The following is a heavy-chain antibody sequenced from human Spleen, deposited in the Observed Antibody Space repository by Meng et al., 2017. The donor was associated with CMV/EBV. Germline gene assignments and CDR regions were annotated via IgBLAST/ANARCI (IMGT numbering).Heavy chain of an antibody. D-gene: IGHD3-9*01. J-gene: IGHJ4*02. CDR1: GFTFSSYV. V-gene: IGHV3-23*01. CDR2: IGGSGSST. CDR3: AKGFRYFDY. Sequence: LRRACAASGFTFSSYVMSWVRQAPGKGLEWVSAIGGSGSSTYYADSVKGRLTISRDNSKNTLYLQMNSLRAEDTAVYYCAKGFRYFDYWGQGSLVTVSS.